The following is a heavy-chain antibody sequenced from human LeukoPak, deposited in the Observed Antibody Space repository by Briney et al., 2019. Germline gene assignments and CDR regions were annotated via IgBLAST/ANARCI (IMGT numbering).Heavy chain of an antibody. D-gene: IGHD1-26*01. V-gene: IGHV3-23*01. CDR3: ANIVGATDDAFDI. CDR2: ISGSGGST. Sequence: PGGSLRLSCAASGFTFSSYAMSWVRQAPGKGLEWVSAISGSGGSTYYADSVKGRFTISRDNSKNTLYLQMNGLRAEDTAVYYCANIVGATDDAFDIWGQGTMVTVSS. J-gene: IGHJ3*02. CDR1: GFTFSSYA.